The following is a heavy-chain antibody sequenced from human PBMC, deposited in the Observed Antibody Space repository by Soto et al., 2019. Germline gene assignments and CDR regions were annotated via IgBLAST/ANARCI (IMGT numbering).Heavy chain of an antibody. CDR2: ISYDGSNK. CDR1: GFTFSSYG. V-gene: IGHV3-30*18. CDR3: AKDPLDLYDSSGYYLDY. D-gene: IGHD3-22*01. J-gene: IGHJ4*02. Sequence: GGSLRLSCAASGFTFSSYGMHGVRQAPGKGLEWVAVISYDGSNKYYADSVKGRFTISRDNSKNTLYLQMNSLRAEDTAVYYCAKDPLDLYDSSGYYLDYWGQGTLVTVSS.